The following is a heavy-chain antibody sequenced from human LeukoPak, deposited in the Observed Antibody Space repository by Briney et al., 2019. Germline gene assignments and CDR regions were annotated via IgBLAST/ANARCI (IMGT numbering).Heavy chain of an antibody. D-gene: IGHD2-2*01. CDR1: GGTFSSYA. CDR2: IIPIFGTA. CDR3: AGGGDIVVVPAAEGEANAFDI. V-gene: IGHV1-69*13. J-gene: IGHJ3*02. Sequence: GASVKVSCKASGGTFSSYAISWVRQAPGQGLEWMGGIIPIFGTANYAQKFQGRVTITADESTSTAYMELSSLRSEDTAVYYCAGGGDIVVVPAAEGEANAFDIWGRGTMVTVSS.